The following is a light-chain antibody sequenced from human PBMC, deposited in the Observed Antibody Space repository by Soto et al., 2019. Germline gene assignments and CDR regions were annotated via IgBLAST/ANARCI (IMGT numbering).Light chain of an antibody. Sequence: DIVMTQSPDSLAVSLGERATINCKSNQSVLYSSNNKNYLGWYQQKPEQPPKLLIYWASTRESGVPDRFSGSGSGTDFTLTISSLQAEDVAVYYCQQYYSNPQTFGQGTKVEIK. CDR3: QQYYSNPQT. CDR2: WAS. J-gene: IGKJ1*01. CDR1: QSVLYSSNNKNY. V-gene: IGKV4-1*01.